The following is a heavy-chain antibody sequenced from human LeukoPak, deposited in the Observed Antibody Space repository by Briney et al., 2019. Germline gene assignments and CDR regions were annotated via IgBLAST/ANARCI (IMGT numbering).Heavy chain of an antibody. J-gene: IGHJ4*02. D-gene: IGHD6-13*01. V-gene: IGHV4-61*02. CDR3: ARDVVAAAGTWDY. CDR2: ISSSGST. CDR1: GDSISSGDYY. Sequence: SETLSLTCTVSGDSISSGDYYWSWIRQPAGKGLEWIGRISSSGSTNYNPSLKSRVTISVDTSKNQFSLKLSSVTAADTAVYYCARDVVAAAGTWDYWGQGTLVTVSS.